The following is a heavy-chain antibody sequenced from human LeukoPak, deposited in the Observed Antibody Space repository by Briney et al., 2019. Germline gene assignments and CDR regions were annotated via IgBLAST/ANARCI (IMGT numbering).Heavy chain of an antibody. D-gene: IGHD5-18*01. Sequence: SETLSLTCAVYGGSFSGYYWSWIRQPPGKGLERIGEINHSGSTNYNPSLKSRVTISVDTSKNQFSLKLSSVAAADTAVYYCAGGYSYGIHDYWGQGTLVTVSS. CDR1: GGSFSGYY. V-gene: IGHV4-34*01. J-gene: IGHJ4*02. CDR2: INHSGST. CDR3: AGGYSYGIHDY.